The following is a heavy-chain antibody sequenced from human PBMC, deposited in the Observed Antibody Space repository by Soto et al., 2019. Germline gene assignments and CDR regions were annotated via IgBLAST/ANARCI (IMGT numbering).Heavy chain of an antibody. V-gene: IGHV1-69*13. CDR2: IIPIFGIP. Sequence: ASVKVSGKEAGGTFSSYAIAWVRQAPGQGLEWMGGIIPIFGIPNYAQKFQSRVAITADESTNTAYTELSLLRSDDTPVYYCAKAAQTRVNWNDLGNWFGPWGQGSMVT. CDR3: AKAAQTRVNWNDLGNWFGP. D-gene: IGHD1-1*01. J-gene: IGHJ5*02. CDR1: GGTFSSYA.